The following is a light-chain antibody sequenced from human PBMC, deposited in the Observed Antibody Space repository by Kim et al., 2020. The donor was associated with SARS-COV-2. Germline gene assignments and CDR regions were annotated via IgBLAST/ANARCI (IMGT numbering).Light chain of an antibody. Sequence: DIQMTQSPSSVSASVGDRVTITCRASQRISSWLAWYQQKPGKAPNLLIFAASTLQGGVPSRFSGSGSGTDFTLTISSLQPEDSATYYCQQANSFPYTFGQGTKLAIK. CDR2: AAS. CDR1: QRISSW. CDR3: QQANSFPYT. J-gene: IGKJ2*01. V-gene: IGKV1-12*01.